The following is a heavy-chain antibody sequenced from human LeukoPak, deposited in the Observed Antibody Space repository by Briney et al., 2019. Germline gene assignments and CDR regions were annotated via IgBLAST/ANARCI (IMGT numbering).Heavy chain of an antibody. D-gene: IGHD6-19*01. CDR2: ISSNGGST. CDR3: VKDPTPYSSGWLSIYC. J-gene: IGHJ4*02. CDR1: GYSFSSYA. V-gene: IGHV3-64D*09. Sequence: GGSLRLSCSASGYSFSSYAMHWVRQAPGKGLEYVSAISSNGGSTYYADSVKGRFTISRDNSKHTLYLQMSSLRAKDTAVYYRVKDPTPYSSGWLSIYCGGQGTLVTVSS.